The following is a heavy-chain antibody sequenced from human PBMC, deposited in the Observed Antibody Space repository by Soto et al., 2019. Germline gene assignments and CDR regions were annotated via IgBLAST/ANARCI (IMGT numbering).Heavy chain of an antibody. Sequence: QVQLQQWGAGLLKPSETLSLTCAVYGGSFSGYYWSWIRQPPGKGLEWIGEINHSGSTNYNPSLKSRVTISVDTSKNQFSLKLSSVTAADTAVYYCARWKYGDGYYYYGMDVWGQGTTVTVSS. V-gene: IGHV4-34*01. CDR3: ARWKYGDGYYYYGMDV. CDR2: INHSGST. J-gene: IGHJ6*02. CDR1: GGSFSGYY. D-gene: IGHD4-17*01.